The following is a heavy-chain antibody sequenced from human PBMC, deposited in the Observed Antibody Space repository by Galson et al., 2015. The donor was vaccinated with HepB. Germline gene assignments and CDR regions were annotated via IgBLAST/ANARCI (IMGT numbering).Heavy chain of an antibody. Sequence: SVKVSCKASDYTFTNYGITWVRQSPGQGLEWMGWISANSGDTKYAQKLQGRVTMTRDTSTSTAYLELRSLRSDDTAAYYCARDRDYRFDYWGQGTLVTVSS. CDR1: DYTFTNYG. CDR2: ISANSGDT. J-gene: IGHJ4*02. V-gene: IGHV1-18*04. D-gene: IGHD4/OR15-4a*01. CDR3: ARDRDYRFDY.